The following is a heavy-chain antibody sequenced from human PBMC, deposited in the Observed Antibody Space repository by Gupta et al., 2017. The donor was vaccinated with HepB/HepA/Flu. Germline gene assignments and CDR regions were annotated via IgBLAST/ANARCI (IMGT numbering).Heavy chain of an antibody. Sequence: QVQLVQSGAEVKKPGASVKVSCKASVYTFTGYYMHWVRQAPGQGLEWMGWINPNSGGTNYAQKFQGRVTMTRDTSISTAYMELSRLRSDDTAVYYGARVPVVVVPAAIQLGVGYMDVWGKGTTVTVSS. V-gene: IGHV1-2*02. CDR1: VYTFTGYY. D-gene: IGHD2-2*02. J-gene: IGHJ6*03. CDR2: INPNSGGT. CDR3: ARVPVVVVPAAIQLGVGYMDV.